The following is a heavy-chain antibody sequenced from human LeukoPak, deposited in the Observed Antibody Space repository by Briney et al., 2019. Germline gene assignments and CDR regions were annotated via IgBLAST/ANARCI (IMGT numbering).Heavy chain of an antibody. CDR3: ATVGGSFSTGSFDP. CDR2: FDPEDGET. V-gene: IGHV1-24*01. CDR1: GYTLTELS. Sequence: ASVKVSCKVSGYTLTELSMHWVRQAPGKGLEWMGGFDPEDGETIYAQKFQGRVTMTEDTSTDTAYMELSSLRSEDTAVYYCATVGGSFSTGSFDPWGQGTLVTVSS. D-gene: IGHD1-26*01. J-gene: IGHJ5*02.